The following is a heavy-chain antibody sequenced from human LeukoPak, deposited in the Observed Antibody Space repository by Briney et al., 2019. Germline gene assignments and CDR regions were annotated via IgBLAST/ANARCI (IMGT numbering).Heavy chain of an antibody. V-gene: IGHV3-21*01. Sequence: PGGSLRLSCAASGFTFSSYTMKWVRQAPGKGLEWVSSISGSSSYIYYADSVQGRFTISRDNARNSLYLQMNSLRAEDTAVYYCARGGGYCGGDCYGIDYWGQRALVTVSS. CDR2: ISGSSSYI. CDR1: GFTFSSYT. D-gene: IGHD2-21*01. J-gene: IGHJ4*02. CDR3: ARGGGYCGGDCYGIDY.